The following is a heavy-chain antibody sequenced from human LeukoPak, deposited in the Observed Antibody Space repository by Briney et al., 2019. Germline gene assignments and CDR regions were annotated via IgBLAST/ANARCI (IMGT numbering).Heavy chain of an antibody. CDR1: GGSISSYY. V-gene: IGHV4-4*09. Sequence: PSETLSLTCTVSGGSISSYYWSWIRQPPGKGLEWIGYIYTSGSTNYNPSLKSRVTISVDTSKNQFSLKLSSVTAADTAVYYCARHRCSGGSCYSDYWGQGTLVTVSS. CDR2: IYTSGST. D-gene: IGHD2-15*01. CDR3: ARHRCSGGSCYSDY. J-gene: IGHJ4*02.